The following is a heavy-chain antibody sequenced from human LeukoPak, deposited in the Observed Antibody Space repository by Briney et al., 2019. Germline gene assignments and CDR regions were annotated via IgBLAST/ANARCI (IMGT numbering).Heavy chain of an antibody. CDR2: IYTSGST. D-gene: IGHD2-15*01. CDR3: ARARVVAAPYGMDV. V-gene: IGHV4-61*02. J-gene: IGHJ6*02. CDR1: GGSISSGSYY. Sequence: SETLSLTCTVSGGSISSGSYYWSWIRQPAGKGLEWIGRIYTSGSTNYNPSLKSRVTISVDTSKNQFSLKLSSVTAADTAVYFCARARVVAAPYGMDVWGQGTTVTVSS.